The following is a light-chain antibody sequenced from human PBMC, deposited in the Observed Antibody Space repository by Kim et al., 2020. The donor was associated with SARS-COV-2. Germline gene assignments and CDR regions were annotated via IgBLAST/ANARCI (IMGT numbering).Light chain of an antibody. CDR1: RGSIARNY. CDR3: QSYDNTEWV. CDR2: EHS. V-gene: IGLV6-57*03. Sequence: GNTGTIPCTRSRGSIARNYVQWFQPRPASAPTTVIYEHSHRPSGVPERFSGSIDRSSNSASLTISGLKTEDEADYYCQSYDNTEWVLGGGTQLTVL. J-gene: IGLJ3*02.